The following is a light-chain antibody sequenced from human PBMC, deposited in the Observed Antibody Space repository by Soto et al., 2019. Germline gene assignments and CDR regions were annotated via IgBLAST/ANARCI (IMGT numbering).Light chain of an antibody. Sequence: QSVLTQPPSASGTPGQRVTISCSGSSYNIGSKTVNWYQQLPGTAPKLLIYSNNQRPSGVPDRFSGSKSGTSASLAISGLQSEDEGDHYCAAWDDSLNGVVFGGGTKLTVL. CDR1: SYNIGSKT. CDR2: SNN. J-gene: IGLJ2*01. V-gene: IGLV1-44*01. CDR3: AAWDDSLNGVV.